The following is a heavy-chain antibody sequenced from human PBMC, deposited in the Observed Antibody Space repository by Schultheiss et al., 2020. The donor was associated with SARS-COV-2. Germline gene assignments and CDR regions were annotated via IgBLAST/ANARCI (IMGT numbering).Heavy chain of an antibody. D-gene: IGHD4-11*01. CDR2: IYTSGST. V-gene: IGHV4-4*07. J-gene: IGHJ5*02. CDR3: ARVERLGDYSNYGWFDP. Sequence: SETLSLTCTVSGGSISSYYWSWIRQPAGKGLEWIGRIYTSGSTNYNPSLKSRVTMSVDRSKNQFSLKLSSVTAADTAVYYCARVERLGDYSNYGWFDPWGQGTLVTVSS. CDR1: GGSISSYY.